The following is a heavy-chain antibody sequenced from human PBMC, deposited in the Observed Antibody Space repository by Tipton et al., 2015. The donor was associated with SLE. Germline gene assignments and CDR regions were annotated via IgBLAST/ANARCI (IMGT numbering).Heavy chain of an antibody. CDR3: ATNGHGETYEFFTEYLRH. J-gene: IGHJ1*01. V-gene: IGHV4-39*02. CDR2: LYAGGGT. CDR1: GVFIITIRFY. D-gene: IGHD5-12*01. Sequence: TLSLPCSVSGVFIITIRFYWGRICHSPGQGLEWVGNLYAGGGTYFHPSPKSLASTSADPSKNHFSLKLNSVTAADTAVYYCATNGHGETYEFFTEYLRHWGQGTLVTVSS.